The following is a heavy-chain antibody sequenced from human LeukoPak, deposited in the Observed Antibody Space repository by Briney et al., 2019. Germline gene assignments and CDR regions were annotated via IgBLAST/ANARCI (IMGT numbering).Heavy chain of an antibody. CDR2: ISSSSSYI. Sequence: RGSLRLSCAASGFTFSSYSMNWVRQAPGKGLEWVSSISSSSSYIYYADSVKGRFTISRDNAKNSLYLQMNSLRAEDTAVYYCASARDYGDYELGNWGQGTLVTVSS. V-gene: IGHV3-21*01. CDR3: ASARDYGDYELGN. D-gene: IGHD4-17*01. CDR1: GFTFSSYS. J-gene: IGHJ4*02.